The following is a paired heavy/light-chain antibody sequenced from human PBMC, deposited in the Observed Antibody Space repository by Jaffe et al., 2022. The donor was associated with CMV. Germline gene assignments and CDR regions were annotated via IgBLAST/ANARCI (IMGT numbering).Heavy chain of an antibody. Sequence: EVQLVESGGGLVKPGGSLRLSCAASGFTFSSYSMNWVRQAPGKGLEWVSSISSSSSYIYYADSVKGRFTISRDNAKNSLYLQMNSLRAEDTAVYYCARDLGGDGYNYAYYYYYYMDVWGKGTTVTVSS. J-gene: IGHJ6*03. CDR1: GFTFSSYS. V-gene: IGHV3-21*01. CDR3: ARDLGGDGYNYAYYYYYYMDV. D-gene: IGHD5-12*01. CDR2: ISSSSSYI.
Light chain of an antibody. CDR1: QSISSY. Sequence: DIQMTQSPSSLSASVGDRVTITCRASQSISSYLNWYQQKPGKAPKLLIYAASSLQSGVPSRFSGSGSGTDFTLTISSLQPEDFATYYCQQSYSTQPTFGQGTKVEIK. CDR3: QQSYSTQPT. V-gene: IGKV1-39*01. J-gene: IGKJ1*01. CDR2: AAS.